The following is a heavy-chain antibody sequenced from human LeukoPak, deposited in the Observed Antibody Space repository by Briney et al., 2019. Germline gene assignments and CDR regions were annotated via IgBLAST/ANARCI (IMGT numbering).Heavy chain of an antibody. CDR3: ARDFCSAGSCYPDN. CDR2: IYSGGST. J-gene: IGHJ4*02. CDR1: GFTVSSNY. V-gene: IGHV3-66*01. D-gene: IGHD2-15*01. Sequence: GGSLRLSCAASGFTVSSNYMSWVRQAAGKGLEWVSVIYSGGSTYYEDSVKGRFSISRDNSKNTLHLQMNSLRVEDTAVYYCARDFCSAGSCYPDNWGQGTLVTVSS.